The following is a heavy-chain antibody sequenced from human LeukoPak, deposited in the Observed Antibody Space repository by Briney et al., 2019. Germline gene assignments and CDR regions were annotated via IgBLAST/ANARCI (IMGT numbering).Heavy chain of an antibody. CDR3: APRGDIEHSYVYGKWFDP. Sequence: SETLSLTCAVYGGAFSAYYWTWIRQPPGKGLEWIGEINHSGGSNYNSSLRSRVTISVDTSYKQFSLRLSSVTAADTAVYYCAPRGDIEHSYVYGKWFDPWGQGTRVTVSS. CDR1: GGAFSAYY. V-gene: IGHV4-34*01. J-gene: IGHJ5*02. CDR2: INHSGGS. D-gene: IGHD5-18*01.